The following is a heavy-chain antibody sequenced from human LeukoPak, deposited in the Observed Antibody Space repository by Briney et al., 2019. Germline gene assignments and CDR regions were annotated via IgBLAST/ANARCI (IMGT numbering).Heavy chain of an antibody. Sequence: SETLSLTCTVSGGSIRNYYWSWIRQPPGKGLEWIGYIYYSGSTNYNPSLKSRVTISVDTSKNQFSLTLSSVTAADTAVYYCARVYYSSSYDYWYFDLWGRGTLVTVSS. CDR3: ARVYYSSSYDYWYFDL. CDR2: IYYSGST. V-gene: IGHV4-59*01. J-gene: IGHJ2*01. D-gene: IGHD6-13*01. CDR1: GGSIRNYY.